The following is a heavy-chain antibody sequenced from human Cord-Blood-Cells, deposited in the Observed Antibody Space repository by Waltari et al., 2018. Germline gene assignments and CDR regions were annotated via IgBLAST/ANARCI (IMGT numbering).Heavy chain of an antibody. V-gene: IGHV3-9*01. CDR3: ARESWQLVTLDY. D-gene: IGHD6-13*01. CDR2: ISWNSGSI. Sequence: EVQLVESGGGLVQPGRSLRLSCAASGFTFDDYAMHWVRQAPGKGLEWVSGISWNSGSIGYADSVKGRFTISRDNAKNSLYLQMNSLRAEDTALYYCARESWQLVTLDYWGQGTLVTVSS. J-gene: IGHJ4*02. CDR1: GFTFDDYA.